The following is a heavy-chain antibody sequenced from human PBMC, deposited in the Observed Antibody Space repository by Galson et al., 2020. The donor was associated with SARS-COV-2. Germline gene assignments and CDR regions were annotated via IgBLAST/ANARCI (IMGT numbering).Heavy chain of an antibody. CDR2: IYYSGST. CDR3: ARGLHYYDSSVYYFDY. V-gene: IGHV4-59*01. J-gene: IGHJ4*02. CDR1: GGSISSYY. D-gene: IGHD3-22*01. Sequence: ETSETLSLTCTVSGGSISSYYWSWIRQPPGKGLEWIGYIYYSGSTNYNPSLKSRVTISVDTSKNQFSLKLSSVTAADTAVYYCARGLHYYDSSVYYFDYWGQGTLVTVSS.